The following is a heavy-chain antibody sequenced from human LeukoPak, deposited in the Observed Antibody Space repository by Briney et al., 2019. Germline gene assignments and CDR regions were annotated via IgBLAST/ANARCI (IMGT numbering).Heavy chain of an antibody. D-gene: IGHD3-22*01. CDR1: GYTFTNYG. V-gene: IGHV1-18*01. J-gene: IGHJ6*02. CDR2: ISAYNGNT. Sequence: ASVQLSCKASGYTFTNYGISWVRQAPGQGLEWMGWISAYNGNTNYAQKLQGRVTMTTDTSTSTAYMELRSLRSDDTAVYYCARAAYYYDSSGYYYSQYYYYGMDVWGQGTTVTVSS. CDR3: ARAAYYYDSSGYYYSQYYYYGMDV.